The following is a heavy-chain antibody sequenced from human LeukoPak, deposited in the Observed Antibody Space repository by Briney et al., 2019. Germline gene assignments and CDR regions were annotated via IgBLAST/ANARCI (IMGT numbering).Heavy chain of an antibody. CDR1: GFTFSSYA. Sequence: PGGSLRLSCAASGFTFSSYAMSWVRQAPGKGLEWVSAISGSGGSTYYADSVKGRFTISRDNSKNTLYLQMNSLRAEDTAVYYCAKEGDRRVPAAKGGNWFDPWGQGTLVTVSS. D-gene: IGHD2-2*01. J-gene: IGHJ5*02. CDR3: AKEGDRRVPAAKGGNWFDP. CDR2: ISGSGGST. V-gene: IGHV3-23*01.